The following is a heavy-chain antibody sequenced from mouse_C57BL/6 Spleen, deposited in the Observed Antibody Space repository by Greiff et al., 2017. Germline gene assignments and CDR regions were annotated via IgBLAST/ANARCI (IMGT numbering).Heavy chain of an antibody. CDR1: GYTFTSYW. Sequence: QVQLQQPGAELVKPGASVKLSCKASGYTFTSYWMHWVKQRPGQGLEWIGKIHPNSGSTNYNEKFKSKATLTVDKSSSTAYMQLSSLTSEDSAVYYCARSGNGCAMDYWGQGTSVTVSS. CDR3: ARSGNGCAMDY. J-gene: IGHJ4*01. D-gene: IGHD1-2*01. CDR2: IHPNSGST. V-gene: IGHV1-64*01.